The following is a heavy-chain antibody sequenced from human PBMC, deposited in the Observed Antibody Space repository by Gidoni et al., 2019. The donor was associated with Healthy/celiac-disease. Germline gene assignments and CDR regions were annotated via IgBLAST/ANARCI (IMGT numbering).Heavy chain of an antibody. CDR1: GFTFSSYE. D-gene: IGHD2-8*02. V-gene: IGHV3-48*03. Sequence: EVQRVESGGGLVQPGGCVRLSCAASGFTFSSYEVNWGRRAPGKGLGYFSYISSIHSTISYSAAVNGRFTFSRDNAKNSLYLQMNCLRAEDTAVYYCARDSVSYWRFGDWGQGTLVTVSS. CDR2: ISSIHSTI. J-gene: IGHJ4*02. CDR3: ARDSVSYWRFGD.